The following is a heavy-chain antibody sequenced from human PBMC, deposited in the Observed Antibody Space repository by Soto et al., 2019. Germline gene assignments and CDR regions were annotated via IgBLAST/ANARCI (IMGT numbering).Heavy chain of an antibody. Sequence: PSETLALTCSVSGGSISSYYWSWIRQPAGKGLEWIGRIYTSGSTNYNPSLKSRVTMSVDTSKNQFSLKLSSVTAADTAVYYCARDQAAARPAYYYYYGMDVWGQGTTVT. D-gene: IGHD6-6*01. CDR1: GGSISSYY. J-gene: IGHJ6*02. CDR2: IYTSGST. V-gene: IGHV4-4*07. CDR3: ARDQAAARPAYYYYYGMDV.